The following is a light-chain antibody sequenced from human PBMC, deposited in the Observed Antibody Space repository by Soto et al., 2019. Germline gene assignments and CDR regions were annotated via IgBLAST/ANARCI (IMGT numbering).Light chain of an antibody. CDR1: QSVTSN. CDR3: QQYGSSPWT. CDR2: GAS. J-gene: IGKJ1*01. Sequence: KLSPATLSLSLWVSAXLSTRASQSVTSNLAWYQHKPGQAPRLLIYGASSRATGIPDRFSGSGSGTDFTLTIRSLEPEDFAVYYCQQYGSSPWTFGQGTKVEIK. V-gene: IGKV3-20*01.